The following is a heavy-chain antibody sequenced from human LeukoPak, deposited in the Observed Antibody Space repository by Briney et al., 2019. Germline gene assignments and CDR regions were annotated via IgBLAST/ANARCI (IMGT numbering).Heavy chain of an antibody. Sequence: PSETLSLTCTVSGGSIRSTSYYWGWIRQPPGKGLEWIGSIYYSGSTFYNPPLKSRVTISVDTSKNQFSLKLSSVTAADTAVYYCARNYSSSSSSRYFDSWGQGTLVTVSS. J-gene: IGHJ4*02. V-gene: IGHV4-39*01. CDR3: ARNYSSSSSSRYFDS. D-gene: IGHD6-6*01. CDR1: GGSIRSTSYY. CDR2: IYYSGST.